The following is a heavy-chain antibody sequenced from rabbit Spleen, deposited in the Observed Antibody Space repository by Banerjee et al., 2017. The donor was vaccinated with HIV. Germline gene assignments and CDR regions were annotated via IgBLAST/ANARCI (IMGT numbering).Heavy chain of an antibody. Sequence: QEQLKETGGGLVQPEGSLTLTCTASGVSFSFRSYMWWVRQAPGKGLEWIACIDVGSSGFTYFATWAKGRFTISKTSSTTVTLQMTRLTAADTATYFCARDTSSSFSSYGMDLWGPGTLVTVS. CDR1: GVSFSFRSY. J-gene: IGHJ6*01. CDR2: IDVGSSGFT. D-gene: IGHD1-1*01. V-gene: IGHV1S45*01. CDR3: ARDTSSSFSSYGMDL.